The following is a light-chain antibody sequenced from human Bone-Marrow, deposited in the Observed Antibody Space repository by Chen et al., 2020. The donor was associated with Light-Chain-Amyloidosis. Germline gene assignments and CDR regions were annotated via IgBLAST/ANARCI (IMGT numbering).Light chain of an antibody. Sequence: SYVLTQPSSVSVAPGQTATIACGGNNIGSTSVHWYQQTPGQAPLLVVYDDSDRPSGIPERLSGSNSGNMATLTISRVEAGDEADHYCQVWDRSSDRPVFGGGTKLTVL. V-gene: IGLV3-21*02. CDR2: DDS. CDR1: NIGSTS. CDR3: QVWDRSSDRPV. J-gene: IGLJ3*02.